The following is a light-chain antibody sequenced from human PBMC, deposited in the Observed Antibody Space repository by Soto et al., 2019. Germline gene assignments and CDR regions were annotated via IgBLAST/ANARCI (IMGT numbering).Light chain of an antibody. J-gene: IGKJ4*01. V-gene: IGKV1-39*01. CDR1: QSVTTY. Sequence: DFQLTQSPSSLSASVGDRVTITCRSSQSVTTYLNWYRQKPGKAPKLLIYVASVLQTGVPSRFSGSGSGTTFSLTINGLQPEDFATYFCQQTYSIPPLTFGGGTRVEIK. CDR2: VAS. CDR3: QQTYSIPPLT.